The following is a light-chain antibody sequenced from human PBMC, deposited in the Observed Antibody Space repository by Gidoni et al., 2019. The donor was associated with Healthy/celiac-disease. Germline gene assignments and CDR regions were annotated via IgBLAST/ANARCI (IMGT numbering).Light chain of an antibody. J-gene: IGLJ1*01. Sequence: QSALTQPASVSGSPGQSITISCTGTSSDVGGYNYVSLYQQHPGKAPKLMIYEVSNRPSGVAKRFSGSKSGNTASLAISGLQAEDEADYYCSSYTSSSTPYVFGTGTKVTVL. CDR3: SSYTSSSTPYV. V-gene: IGLV2-14*01. CDR2: EVS. CDR1: SSDVGGYNY.